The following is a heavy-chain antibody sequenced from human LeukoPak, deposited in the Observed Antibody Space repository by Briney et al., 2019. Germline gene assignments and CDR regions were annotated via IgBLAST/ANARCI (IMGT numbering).Heavy chain of an antibody. CDR2: IIPIFGTA. Sequence: SVKVSCKASGGTFSSYAISWVRQAPGQGLEWMGGIIPIFGTANYAQKFQGRVTITADESTSTAYMELRSLRSDDTAVYYCARGGRYSGSYFYYFDYWGQGTLVTASS. J-gene: IGHJ4*02. V-gene: IGHV1-69*01. CDR1: GGTFSSYA. D-gene: IGHD1-26*01. CDR3: ARGGRYSGSYFYYFDY.